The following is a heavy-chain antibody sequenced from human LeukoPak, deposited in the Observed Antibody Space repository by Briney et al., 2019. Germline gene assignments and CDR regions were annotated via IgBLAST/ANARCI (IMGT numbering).Heavy chain of an antibody. J-gene: IGHJ5*02. CDR1: GGTFSSYA. CDR2: IIPIFGTA. D-gene: IGHD1-7*01. Sequence: ASVKASCKASGGTFSSYAISWVRQAPGQGLEWMGGIIPIFGTANYAQKFQGRVTITADKSTSTAYMELSSLRSEDTAVYYCARDGGTLELRSENWFDPWGQGTLVTVSS. CDR3: ARDGGTLELRSENWFDP. V-gene: IGHV1-69*06.